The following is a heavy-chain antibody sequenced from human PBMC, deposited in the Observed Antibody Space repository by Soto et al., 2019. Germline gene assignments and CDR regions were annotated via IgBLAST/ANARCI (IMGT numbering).Heavy chain of an antibody. D-gene: IGHD3-3*01. CDR1: GGSISSYY. V-gene: IGHV4-59*01. J-gene: IGHJ6*03. Sequence: SQHLSLTSTVSGGSISSYYWSWIRQPPGKGLEWIGYIYYSGSTNYSPSLKSRVTISVDTSKNQFSLKLSSVTAADTAVYYCARGTVITIFGMDVWGKGTTVSVSS. CDR3: ARGTVITIFGMDV. CDR2: IYYSGST.